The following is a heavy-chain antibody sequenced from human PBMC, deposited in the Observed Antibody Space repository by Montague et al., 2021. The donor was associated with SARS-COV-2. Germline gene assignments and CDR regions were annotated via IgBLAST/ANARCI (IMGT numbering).Heavy chain of an antibody. CDR2: VHYNGST. J-gene: IGHJ4*02. V-gene: IGHV4-59*01. Sequence: SETLSLTCEVSGGSIRSYYWSWIRQSPGKGLEWIGYVHYNGSTKYNPSLKTRVTLSLDTPKNHFSLRLNSVTAADTAVYYCARAQNICFIANCVNYFDLWGLGALVSVSS. CDR1: GGSIRSYY. CDR3: ARAQNICFIANCVNYFDL. D-gene: IGHD1-1*01.